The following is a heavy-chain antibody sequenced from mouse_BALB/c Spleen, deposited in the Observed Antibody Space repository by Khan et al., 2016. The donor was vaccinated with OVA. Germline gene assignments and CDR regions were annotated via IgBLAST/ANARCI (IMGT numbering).Heavy chain of an antibody. Sequence: VQLQESGAELAKPGASVKMSCKASGYTFTTYWMHWVKQRPGQGLEWIGYINPTSGYTDYNEKFKDRATLSADKSSSTAYMQLSSLTSKDSAVYYSTRDRNDYWGQGTTLTVSS. J-gene: IGHJ2*01. CDR3: TRDRNDY. CDR1: GYTFTTYW. V-gene: IGHV1-7*01. CDR2: INPTSGYT.